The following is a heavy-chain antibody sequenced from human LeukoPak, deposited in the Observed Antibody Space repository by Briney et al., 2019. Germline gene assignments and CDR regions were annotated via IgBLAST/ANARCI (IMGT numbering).Heavy chain of an antibody. Sequence: PGRSLRLSCAASGFTFSSYGMHWVRQAPGKGLEWVAVISYDGSNKYYADSVKGRFTISRDNSKNTLYLQMNSLRAEGTAVYYCAKETFFSGSYYAYWGQGTLVTVSS. D-gene: IGHD1-26*01. CDR1: GFTFSSYG. CDR3: AKETFFSGSYYAY. V-gene: IGHV3-30*18. CDR2: ISYDGSNK. J-gene: IGHJ4*02.